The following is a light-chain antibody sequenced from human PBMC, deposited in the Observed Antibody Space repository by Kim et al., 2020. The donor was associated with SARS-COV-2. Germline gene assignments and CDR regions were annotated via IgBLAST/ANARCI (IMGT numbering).Light chain of an antibody. J-gene: IGLJ2*01. CDR3: GTWDSRLSAVV. V-gene: IGLV1-51*01. CDR1: SSNIGKNF. Sequence: QSVLTQPPSVSATPGQKVTISCSGSSSNIGKNFVSWYQQLPGASPKLLIYDDNKRPSGIPDRFSGSKSGTSATLGITGLRTGDEADYYCGTWDSRLSAVVFGGGTQLTVL. CDR2: DDN.